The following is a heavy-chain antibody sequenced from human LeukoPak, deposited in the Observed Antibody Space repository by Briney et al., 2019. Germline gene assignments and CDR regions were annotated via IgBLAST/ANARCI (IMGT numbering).Heavy chain of an antibody. V-gene: IGHV3-33*06. D-gene: IGHD5-24*01. CDR1: GFTFSSYG. Sequence: PGGSLRLSCAAPGFTFSSYGMHWVRQAPGKGLEWVAVIWYDGSNKYYADSVKGRFTISRDNSKNTLFLQMNSLRAEDTAVYYCANVAGYSPGDYWGRGTLVTVSS. J-gene: IGHJ4*02. CDR3: ANVAGYSPGDY. CDR2: IWYDGSNK.